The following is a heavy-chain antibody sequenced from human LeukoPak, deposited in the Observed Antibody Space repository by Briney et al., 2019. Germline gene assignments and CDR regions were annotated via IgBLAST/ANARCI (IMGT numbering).Heavy chain of an antibody. D-gene: IGHD6-13*01. J-gene: IGHJ4*02. CDR2: IIPILGIA. CDR1: GGTFSSYA. Sequence: GASVTVSCKASGGTFSSYAISWVRQAPGQGLEWMGRIIPILGIANYAQKFQRRVTITADKSPSTAYMELSSLRSEDTAVYYCARVQGGSSSWYWLSYWGQGTLVTVSS. CDR3: ARVQGGSSSWYWLSY. V-gene: IGHV1-69*04.